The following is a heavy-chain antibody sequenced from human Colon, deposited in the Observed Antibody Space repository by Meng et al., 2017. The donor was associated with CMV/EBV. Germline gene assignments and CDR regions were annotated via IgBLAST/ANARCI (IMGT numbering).Heavy chain of an antibody. Sequence: ASVKVSCKASGYTFTGNYLHWVRQAPGQGPDLMGWINPNSGEAKSAQKFQGRVTLTRDTSISTVYMELSGLRSDDTAVYYCAREGVDTVVVPPVVFLDYWGQGTLVTVSS. V-gene: IGHV1-2*02. CDR2: INPNSGEA. J-gene: IGHJ4*02. CDR3: AREGVDTVVVPPVVFLDY. D-gene: IGHD2-2*01. CDR1: GYTFTGNY.